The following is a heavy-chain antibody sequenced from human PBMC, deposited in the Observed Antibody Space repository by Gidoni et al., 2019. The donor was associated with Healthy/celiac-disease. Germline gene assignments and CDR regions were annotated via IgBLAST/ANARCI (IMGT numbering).Heavy chain of an antibody. CDR2: ISSSSSYI. J-gene: IGHJ4*02. CDR1: GFTFSSYS. V-gene: IGHV3-21*01. D-gene: IGHD3-10*01. CDR3: ARGVLLLQNYYGSVPYFDY. Sequence: EVQLVESGGCLVKPGGSLRLSCAASGFTFSSYSMNWVRQAPGKGLEWVSSISSSSSYIYYADSVKGRFTISRDNAKNSLYLQMNSLRAEDTAVYYCARGVLLLQNYYGSVPYFDYWGQGTLVTVSS.